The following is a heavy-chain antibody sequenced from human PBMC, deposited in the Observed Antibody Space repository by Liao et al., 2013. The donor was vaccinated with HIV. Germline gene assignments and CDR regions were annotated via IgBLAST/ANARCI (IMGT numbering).Heavy chain of an antibody. V-gene: IGHV4-4*07. CDR3: ARGHRARLGKYVANGKDAYDF. J-gene: IGHJ3*01. CDR2: VYTSGST. CDR1: SGSISSYY. D-gene: IGHD7-27*01. Sequence: QVQLQESGPGLVKPSETLTLTCSVSSGSISSYYWSWIRQSAGKGLEWIGRVYTSGSTNYNPSLRSRVSMSVDTSKNQFSLNLSSVTAADTAVYYCARGHRARLGKYVANGKDAYDFWGQGAMVTVSS.